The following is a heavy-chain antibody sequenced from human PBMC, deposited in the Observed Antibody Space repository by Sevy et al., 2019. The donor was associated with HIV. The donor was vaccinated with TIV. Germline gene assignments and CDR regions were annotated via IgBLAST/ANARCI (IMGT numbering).Heavy chain of an antibody. CDR3: AESVARALAAFDI. CDR2: ISDGGGTT. Sequence: GGSLRLSCAASGFTFRNYVMNWVRQPPGKGLEWVSVISDGGGTTYYADSVKGRFTISRDDSKSTLYLQMNSLRVEDTALYFLAESVARALAAFDIRGQGTMVTVSS. J-gene: IGHJ3*02. V-gene: IGHV3-23*01. CDR1: GFTFRNYV.